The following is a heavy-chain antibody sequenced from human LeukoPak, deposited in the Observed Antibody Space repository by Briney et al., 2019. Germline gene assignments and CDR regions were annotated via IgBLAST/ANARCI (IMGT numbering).Heavy chain of an antibody. J-gene: IGHJ4*02. CDR3: ARRYTASPGERFDY. CDR1: GGSFSNFFY. D-gene: IGHD2-2*02. Sequence: SETLSLTCTVSGGSFSNFFYWTWIRQPPGRGLEWIGYIYYSGNTNYNPSLNSRVTISLDTSKNQFPLMLGSLTAADTAVYYCARRYTASPGERFDYWGPGILVTVSS. V-gene: IGHV4-59*08. CDR2: IYYSGNT.